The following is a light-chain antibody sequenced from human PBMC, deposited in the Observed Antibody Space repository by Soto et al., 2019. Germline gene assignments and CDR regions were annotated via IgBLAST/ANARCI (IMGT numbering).Light chain of an antibody. V-gene: IGKV1-39*01. J-gene: IGKJ1*01. CDR1: QSISSY. CDR2: AAS. CDR3: QQSYSTPRS. Sequence: DIQMTQSTSSLSASVGDRVTITCRASQSISSYLNWYRQKPGKAPKLLIYAASRLQSGVPSRFSGSGSGTDFTLTISSLQPEDFATYYCQQSYSTPRSFGQGTKVEIK.